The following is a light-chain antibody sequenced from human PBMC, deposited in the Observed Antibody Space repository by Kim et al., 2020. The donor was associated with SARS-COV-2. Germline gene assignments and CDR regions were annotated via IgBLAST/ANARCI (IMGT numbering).Light chain of an antibody. CDR2: DVS. CDR1: SSVVGGYNY. J-gene: IGLJ2*01. CDR3: SSYTSSSTVV. V-gene: IGLV2-14*03. Sequence: GQSIPISCTGTSSVVGGYNYVSWYQQHPGKAPKLMIYDVSNRPSGVSNRFSGSKSGNTASLTISGLQAEDEADYYCSSYTSSSTVVFGGGTQLTVL.